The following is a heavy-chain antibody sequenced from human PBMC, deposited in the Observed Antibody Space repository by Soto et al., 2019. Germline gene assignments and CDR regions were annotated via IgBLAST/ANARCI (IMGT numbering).Heavy chain of an antibody. J-gene: IGHJ4*02. CDR2: ISSSGGST. D-gene: IGHD3-10*01. CDR1: GFTFSSYT. CDR3: AKGGGDY. V-gene: IGHV3-23*01. Sequence: EVQLLESGGGLVQPGGSLRLSCAASGFTFSSYTMSWVRQGPGKGLEWVSGISSSGGSTVYADSVKGRFTISRDNFKNTLYLQMNSLRAEDTAVYYGAKGGGDYWGQGTPVTVSS.